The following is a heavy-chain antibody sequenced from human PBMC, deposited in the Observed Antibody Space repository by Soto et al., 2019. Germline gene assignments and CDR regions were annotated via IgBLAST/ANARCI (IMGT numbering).Heavy chain of an antibody. V-gene: IGHV4-39*01. J-gene: IGHJ4*02. CDR1: GGSISSNSYY. Sequence: QLQLQESGPGLVKPSETLSLACTVSGGSISSNSYYWDWIRQPPGKGLEWIGSIYYSGTTYYNPSLKSRVTISVYTSKNQFSLNLSSVTAADTAVYYCARHAAYYSVWGNYEENDYWGQGTLVTVSS. CDR2: IYYSGTT. D-gene: IGHD3-16*01. CDR3: ARHAAYYSVWGNYEENDY.